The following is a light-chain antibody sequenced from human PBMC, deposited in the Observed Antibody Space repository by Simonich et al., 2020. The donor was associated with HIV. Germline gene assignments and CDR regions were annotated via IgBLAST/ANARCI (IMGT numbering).Light chain of an antibody. J-gene: IGKJ1*01. CDR2: WAS. Sequence: DIVMTQSPDSLAVSLGERATTNCKSSQIVLYSSNNKNYLAWYQQKPGQPPKLLIYWASTRESGVPDRFSGSGSGTDFTLTISSLQAEDVAVYYCQQYYSTPRTFGQGTKVEIK. CDR1: QIVLYSSNNKNY. CDR3: QQYYSTPRT. V-gene: IGKV4-1*01.